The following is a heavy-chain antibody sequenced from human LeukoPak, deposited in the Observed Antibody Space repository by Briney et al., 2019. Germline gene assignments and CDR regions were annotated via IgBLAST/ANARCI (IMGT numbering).Heavy chain of an antibody. Sequence: SETLSLTCAVYGGSFSGYYWSWIRQPPGKGLEWIGENNHSGSTNYNPSLKSRVTISVDTSKNQFSLKLSSVTAADTAVYYCAYRGYSYGLFDYWGQGTLVTVSS. CDR1: GGSFSGYY. D-gene: IGHD5-18*01. CDR3: AYRGYSYGLFDY. CDR2: NNHSGST. J-gene: IGHJ4*02. V-gene: IGHV4-34*01.